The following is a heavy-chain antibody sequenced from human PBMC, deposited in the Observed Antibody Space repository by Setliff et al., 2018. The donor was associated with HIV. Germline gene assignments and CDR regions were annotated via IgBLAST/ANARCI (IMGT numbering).Heavy chain of an antibody. V-gene: IGHV4-61*02. CDR3: AKDQGCSRTSCYGNYYYGMDV. CDR1: GGSISSGSYY. J-gene: IGHJ6*02. Sequence: PSETLSLTCTVSGGSISSGSYYWSWIRQPAGKGLEWIGRIYSSGSTNYNPSLKSRVTISVDTSKNQFSLKLSSVTAADTALYYCAKDQGCSRTSCYGNYYYGMDVWGQGTTVTVSS. CDR2: IYSSGST. D-gene: IGHD2-2*01.